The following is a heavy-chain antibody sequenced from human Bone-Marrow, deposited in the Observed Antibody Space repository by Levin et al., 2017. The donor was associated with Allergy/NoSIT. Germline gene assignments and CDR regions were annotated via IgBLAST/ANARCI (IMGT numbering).Heavy chain of an antibody. Sequence: LSLPCAASGFTFDDYAMHWVRQAPGKGLEWVSGISWNSGSIGYADSVKGRFTISRDNAKNSLYLQMNSLRAEDTALYYCAKAVEYSSGWTFDYWGQGTLVTVSS. V-gene: IGHV3-9*01. J-gene: IGHJ4*02. CDR1: GFTFDDYA. CDR3: AKAVEYSSGWTFDY. CDR2: ISWNSGSI. D-gene: IGHD6-19*01.